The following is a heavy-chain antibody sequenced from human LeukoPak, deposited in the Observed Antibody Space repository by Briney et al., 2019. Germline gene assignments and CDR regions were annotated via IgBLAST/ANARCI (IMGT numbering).Heavy chain of an antibody. CDR3: ATTTYYYGSGSYPHYYYYYMDV. D-gene: IGHD3-10*01. V-gene: IGHV1-69*13. Sequence: SVKVSCKASGYTFTSYAISWVRQAPGQGLEWMGGIIPIFGTANYAQKFQGRVTITADESTSTAYMELSSLRSEDTAVYYCATTTYYYGSGSYPHYYYYYMDVWGKGTTVTISS. J-gene: IGHJ6*03. CDR1: GYTFTSYA. CDR2: IIPIFGTA.